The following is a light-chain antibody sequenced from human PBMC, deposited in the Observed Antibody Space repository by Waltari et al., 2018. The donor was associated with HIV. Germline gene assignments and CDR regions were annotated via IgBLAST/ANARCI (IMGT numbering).Light chain of an antibody. CDR1: QGISSH. V-gene: IGKV1-9*01. Sequence: DIQLTQSPSFLSVSVGDRVTITCRASQGISSHLAWYQQSPGKSPKLLIYAASTLQGGVPSRVSGGGSGTEFTLTISSLQPEDSATYYCQQFQSYPLTFGQGTRLEIK. J-gene: IGKJ5*01. CDR3: QQFQSYPLT. CDR2: AAS.